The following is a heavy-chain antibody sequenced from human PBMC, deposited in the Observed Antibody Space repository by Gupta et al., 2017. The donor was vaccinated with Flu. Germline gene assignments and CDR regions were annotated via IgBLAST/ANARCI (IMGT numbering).Heavy chain of an antibody. V-gene: IGHV4-39*01. CDR2: IYYSGST. J-gene: IGHJ6*02. CDR3: ARDHNNWNDFPQYYYYGMDV. CDR1: GGSISSSSYY. Sequence: QLQLQESGPGLVKPSETLSLTCTVSGGSISSSSYYWGWIRQPPGKGLEWIGSIYYSGSTYYNPSLKSRVTISVDTSKNQFSLKLSSVTAADTAVYYCARDHNNWNDFPQYYYYGMDVWGQGTTVTVSS. D-gene: IGHD1-20*01.